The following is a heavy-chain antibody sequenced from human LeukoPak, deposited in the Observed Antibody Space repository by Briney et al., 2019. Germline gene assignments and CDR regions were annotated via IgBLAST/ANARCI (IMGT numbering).Heavy chain of an antibody. J-gene: IGHJ1*01. D-gene: IGHD3-3*01. CDR3: AKSPHYDFWSGYFQH. CDR1: GFTFDDYA. CDR2: ISWNSGSI. V-gene: IGHV3-9*01. Sequence: GRSLRLSCAASGFTFDDYAMHWVRQAPGKGLEWVSGISWNSGSIGYADSVKGRFTISRDNAKNSLYLQMNSLRAEDTALYYCAKSPHYDFWSGYFQHRGQGTLVTVSS.